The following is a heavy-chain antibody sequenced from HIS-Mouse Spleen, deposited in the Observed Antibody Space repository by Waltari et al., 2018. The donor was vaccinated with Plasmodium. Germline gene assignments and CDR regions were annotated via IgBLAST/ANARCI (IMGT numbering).Heavy chain of an antibody. D-gene: IGHD7-27*01. J-gene: IGHJ4*02. Sequence: EVQLVETGGGLIQPGGSLRLSCSASGFHVRSNYMSWVRQAPGKGLEWVSVIYSGGSTYYADSVKGRFTISRDNSKNTLYLQMNSLRAEDTAVYYCARAAIAWGSPYYFDYWGQGTLVTVSS. CDR2: IYSGGST. CDR1: GFHVRSNY. V-gene: IGHV3-53*02. CDR3: ARAAIAWGSPYYFDY.